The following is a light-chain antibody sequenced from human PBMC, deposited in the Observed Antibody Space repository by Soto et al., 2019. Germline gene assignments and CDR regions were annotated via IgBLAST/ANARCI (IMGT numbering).Light chain of an antibody. CDR1: QSVLYNSDSKNY. V-gene: IGKV4-1*01. CDR2: WAS. CDR3: QQYSRTPTYP. J-gene: IGKJ2*01. Sequence: DIVMTQSPDSLAVSLGERATINCKSSQSVLYNSDSKNYLSWYQQRPGQPPKLLIYWASTRESGVPDLFSGSGSGTDFTLTISNLQAEDVGVYYCQQYSRTPTYPFGQGTKLEIK.